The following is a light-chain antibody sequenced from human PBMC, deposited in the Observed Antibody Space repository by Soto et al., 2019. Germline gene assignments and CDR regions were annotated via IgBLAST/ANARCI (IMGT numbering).Light chain of an antibody. CDR2: AAS. CDR3: QQYGGSLTWT. V-gene: IGKV3-20*01. Sequence: EIVLTQSPGTLSLSPGKRATLSCRASQSVSSSYLAWYQQKPGQAPGLLMYAASSRATGVPDRFSGSGSGTDFTLTINRLEPEDFAVYYCQQYGGSLTWTFGQGTKVEIK. CDR1: QSVSSSY. J-gene: IGKJ1*01.